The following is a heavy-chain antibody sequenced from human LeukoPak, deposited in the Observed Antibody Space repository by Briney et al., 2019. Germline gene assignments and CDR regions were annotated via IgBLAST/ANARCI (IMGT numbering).Heavy chain of an antibody. CDR2: IIPIFGTA. Sequence: ASVKVSCKASGGTFSSYAISWVRQAPGQGLEWMGGIIPIFGTANYARKFQGRVTLTADESTSTAYMELSSLRSEDTAVYYCARDRVGYSYGATFDYWGQGTLVTVSS. D-gene: IGHD5-18*01. J-gene: IGHJ4*02. V-gene: IGHV1-69*13. CDR1: GGTFSSYA. CDR3: ARDRVGYSYGATFDY.